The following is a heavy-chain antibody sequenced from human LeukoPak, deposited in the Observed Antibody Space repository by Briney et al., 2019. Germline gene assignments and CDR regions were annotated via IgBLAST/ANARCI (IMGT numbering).Heavy chain of an antibody. CDR2: IWYDGSNK. CDR1: GFTFSSYG. D-gene: IGHD3-10*01. Sequence: GGSLRLSCAASGFTFSSYGMHWVRQAPGKGLEWVAVIWYDGSNKYYADSVKGRFTISRDNSKNTLYLQMNSLRAEDTAVYYCARDPTYYGSGSYHFDYWGQGTLVTVSS. CDR3: ARDPTYYGSGSYHFDY. V-gene: IGHV3-33*01. J-gene: IGHJ4*02.